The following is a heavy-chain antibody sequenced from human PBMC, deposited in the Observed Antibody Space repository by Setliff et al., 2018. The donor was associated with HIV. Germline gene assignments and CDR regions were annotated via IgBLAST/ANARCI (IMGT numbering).Heavy chain of an antibody. CDR3: ATSPRGTYYDILTGLPRGYFDP. CDR1: GGIFSRLA. CDR2: IIPIYGTV. J-gene: IGHJ5*02. V-gene: IGHV1-69*13. D-gene: IGHD3-9*01. Sequence: SVKVSCKASGGIFSRLAISWVRQAPGQGLEWMGGIIPIYGTVNYAQKFQGRVTITADESTTTAYMELSSLRSEDTAVYYCATSPRGTYYDILTGLPRGYFDPWGQGTQVTVSS.